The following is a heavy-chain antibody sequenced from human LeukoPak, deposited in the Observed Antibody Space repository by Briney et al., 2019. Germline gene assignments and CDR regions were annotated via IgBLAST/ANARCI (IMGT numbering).Heavy chain of an antibody. V-gene: IGHV4-39*07. Sequence: SETLSLTRTVSGGSISSSSYYWAWIRQAPGKGLEWIGSIYYRGSTYYNPSLKSRVTISIDTSKNQFSLKLSSVTAADTAVFYCARPKRYSSSLFDYWGQGTLVTVSS. CDR1: GGSISSSSYY. D-gene: IGHD6-13*01. J-gene: IGHJ4*02. CDR2: IYYRGST. CDR3: ARPKRYSSSLFDY.